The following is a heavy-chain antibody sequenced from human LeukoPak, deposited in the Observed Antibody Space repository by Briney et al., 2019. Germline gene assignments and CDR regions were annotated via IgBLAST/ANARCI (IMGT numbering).Heavy chain of an antibody. CDR1: GGSFSGYY. Sequence: PSETLSLTCADYGGSFSGYYWSWIRQPPGKGLEWIGEINHSGSTNYNPSLKSRVTISVDTSKNQFSLKLSSVTAADTAVYYCARGMVRARFDYWGQGALVTVSS. CDR3: ARGMVRARFDY. D-gene: IGHD3-10*01. J-gene: IGHJ4*02. CDR2: INHSGST. V-gene: IGHV4-34*01.